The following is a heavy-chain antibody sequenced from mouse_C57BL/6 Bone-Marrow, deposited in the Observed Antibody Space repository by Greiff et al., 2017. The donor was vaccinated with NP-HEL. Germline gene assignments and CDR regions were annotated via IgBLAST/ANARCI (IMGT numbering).Heavy chain of an antibody. CDR1: GYTFTSYW. Sequence: QVHLQQPGAELVTPGASVKLSCKASGYTFTSYWMHWVKQRPGQGLEWFGIIYPNSGSTNYNEKFKSKATLTVDKSSSTAYMQLSSLTSEDSAVYYCAREATGHFDYWGQGTTLTVSS. CDR2: IYPNSGST. D-gene: IGHD4-1*02. V-gene: IGHV1-64*01. CDR3: AREATGHFDY. J-gene: IGHJ2*01.